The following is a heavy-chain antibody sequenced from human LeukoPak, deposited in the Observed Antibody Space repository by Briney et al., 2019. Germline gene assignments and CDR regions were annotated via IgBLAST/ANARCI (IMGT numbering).Heavy chain of an antibody. CDR2: INHSGST. CDR1: GGSFSGYY. J-gene: IGHJ4*02. Sequence: SETLSLTCDVYGGSFSGYYWSWIRQPPGKGLEWIGEINHSGSTNYNPSLKSRVTISVDTSKNQFSLKLSSVTAADTAVYYCARLTLTGSLNWGQGTLVTVSS. CDR3: ARLTLTGSLN. D-gene: IGHD7-27*01. V-gene: IGHV4-34*01.